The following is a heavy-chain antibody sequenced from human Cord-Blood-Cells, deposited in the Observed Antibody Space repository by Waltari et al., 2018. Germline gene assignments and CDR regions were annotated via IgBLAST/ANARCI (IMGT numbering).Heavy chain of an antibody. D-gene: IGHD4-17*01. CDR1: GYTFTSYY. CDR3: ALRTTLNRPFDY. V-gene: IGHV1-46*01. J-gene: IGHJ4*02. CDR2: NNPSGGST. Sequence: QVQLVQSGAEVKKPGASVKVSCKASGYTFTSYYMHWVRQAPGQGLEWTGINNPSGGSTSYAQKFQGRVTMTRDTSTSTVYMELSSLRSEDTAVYYCALRTTLNRPFDYWGQGTLVTVSS.